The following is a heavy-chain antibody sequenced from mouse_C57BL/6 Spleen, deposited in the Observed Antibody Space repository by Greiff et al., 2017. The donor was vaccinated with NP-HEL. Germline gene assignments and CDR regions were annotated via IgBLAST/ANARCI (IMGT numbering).Heavy chain of an antibody. CDR2: IDPSDSDT. CDR1: GYTFTSYW. J-gene: IGHJ2*01. D-gene: IGHD1-1*01. V-gene: IGHV1-52*01. Sequence: VQLQQPGAELVRPGSSVKLSCKASGYTFTSYWMHWVKQRPIQGLEWIGNIDPSDSDTHYNQKFKDKATLTVDKSSSTAYMQLSSLTSEDSAVYYCARRLRWVDYWGQGTTLTVSS. CDR3: ARRLRWVDY.